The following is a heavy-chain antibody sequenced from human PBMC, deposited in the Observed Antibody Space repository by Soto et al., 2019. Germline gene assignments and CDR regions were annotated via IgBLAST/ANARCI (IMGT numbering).Heavy chain of an antibody. CDR3: ASTYCSGGSCIYYFDY. V-gene: IGHV1-46*03. Sequence: ASVKVSCKASGYTFTSYYMHWVRQAPGQGLEWMGIINPSGGSTSYAQKFQGRVTMTRDTSTSTVYMELSSLRSEDTAVYYCASTYCSGGSCIYYFDYWGQGTLVPVSS. CDR2: INPSGGST. J-gene: IGHJ4*02. D-gene: IGHD2-15*01. CDR1: GYTFTSYY.